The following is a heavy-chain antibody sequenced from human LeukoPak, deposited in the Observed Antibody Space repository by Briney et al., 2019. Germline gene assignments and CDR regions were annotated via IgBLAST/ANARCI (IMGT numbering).Heavy chain of an antibody. Sequence: SETLSLTCAVYGGSFSGYYWSWIRQPPGKGLEWIGEINHSGSTNYNPSLKSRVTMSVDTSKNQFSLKLSSVTAADTAVYYCAIENSRYYYDSSGYYYEPNWFDPWGQGTLVTVSS. CDR3: AIENSRYYYDSSGYYYEPNWFDP. CDR2: INHSGST. J-gene: IGHJ5*02. CDR1: GGSFSGYY. D-gene: IGHD3-22*01. V-gene: IGHV4-34*01.